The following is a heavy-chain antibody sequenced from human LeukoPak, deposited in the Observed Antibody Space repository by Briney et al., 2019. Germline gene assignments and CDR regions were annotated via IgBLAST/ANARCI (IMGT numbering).Heavy chain of an antibody. CDR2: IRYDGSNK. V-gene: IGHV3-30*02. CDR1: GFTFSSYG. CDR3: AKALWFGKNVTLFDY. D-gene: IGHD3-10*01. Sequence: PGGSLRLSCAASGFTFSSYGMHWVRQAPGKGLEWVAFIRYDGSNKYYADSVKGRFTISRDNSKNTLYLQMNSLRAEDTAVHYCAKALWFGKNVTLFDYWGQGTLVTVSS. J-gene: IGHJ4*02.